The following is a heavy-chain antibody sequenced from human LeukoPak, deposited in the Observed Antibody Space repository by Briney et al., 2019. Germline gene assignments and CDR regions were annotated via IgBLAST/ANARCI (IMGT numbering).Heavy chain of an antibody. CDR2: ISGSGGST. CDR1: GFTFSSYA. V-gene: IGHV3-23*01. D-gene: IGHD3-9*01. Sequence: GGSLRLSCAASGFTFSSYAMSWVRQAPGKGLEWVSAISGSGGSTYYADSVKGRFTISRDNSKNTLYLQMNSLRAEDTAVYYCAKAPTYYDILTGYWDDAFDIWGQGTMVTVSS. J-gene: IGHJ3*02. CDR3: AKAPTYYDILTGYWDDAFDI.